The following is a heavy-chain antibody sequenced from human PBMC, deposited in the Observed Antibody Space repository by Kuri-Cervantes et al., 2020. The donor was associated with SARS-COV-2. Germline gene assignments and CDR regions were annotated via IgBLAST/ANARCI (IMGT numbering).Heavy chain of an antibody. D-gene: IGHD3-22*01. Sequence: GSLRLSCTVSGGSISSYYWSWIRQPPGKGLEWIGYIYYSGSTNYNPSLKSRVTISVDTSKNQFSLKLSSVTAADTAVYYCARDLYYDSSGYYWGQGTLVTVSS. CDR1: GGSISSYY. V-gene: IGHV4-59*12. J-gene: IGHJ4*02. CDR3: ARDLYYDSSGYY. CDR2: IYYSGST.